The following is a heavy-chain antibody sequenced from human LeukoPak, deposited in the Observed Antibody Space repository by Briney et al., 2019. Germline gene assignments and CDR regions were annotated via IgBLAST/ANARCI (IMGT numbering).Heavy chain of an antibody. Sequence: PGGSLRLSCAASGFYFNSYNMNWVRQAPGKGLEWVSSISSSSRYINYADSVKGRFTISRDNAENSLYLQMNSLRAEDTAVYYCARVEYSGWNLEYWGQGTLVTVSS. CDR2: ISSSSRYI. D-gene: IGHD5-12*01. CDR3: ARVEYSGWNLEY. CDR1: GFYFNSYN. J-gene: IGHJ4*02. V-gene: IGHV3-21*06.